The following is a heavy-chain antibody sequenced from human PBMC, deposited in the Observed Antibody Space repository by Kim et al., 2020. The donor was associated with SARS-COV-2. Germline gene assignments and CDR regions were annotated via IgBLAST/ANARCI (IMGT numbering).Heavy chain of an antibody. J-gene: IGHJ6*02. CDR2: FDPEDGET. D-gene: IGHD6-13*01. CDR1: GYTLTELS. Sequence: ASVKVSCKVSGYTLTELSMHWVRQAPGKGLEWMGGFDPEDGETIYALKFQGRVTMTEDTSTDTAYMELSSLRSEDTAVYYCATGIAASGYYYYYGMDVWGQGTTVTVSS. V-gene: IGHV1-24*01. CDR3: ATGIAASGYYYYYGMDV.